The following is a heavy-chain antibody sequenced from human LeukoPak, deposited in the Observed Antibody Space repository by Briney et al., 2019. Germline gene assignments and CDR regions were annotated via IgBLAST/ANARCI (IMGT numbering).Heavy chain of an antibody. J-gene: IGHJ6*03. CDR2: IKSKTDGGTT. CDR1: GITFRNAR. V-gene: IGHV3-15*01. D-gene: IGHD5-12*01. CDR3: TTDLRVATTHRYYYYYMDV. Sequence: GSLRLSCAASGITFRNARMVWVRQAPGKGVGGGGRIKSKTDGGTTDYAAPVKGRFTISRDDSKNTLFLQMNSLKTEDTAVYYCTTDLRVATTHRYYYYYMDVWGKGTTVTVSS.